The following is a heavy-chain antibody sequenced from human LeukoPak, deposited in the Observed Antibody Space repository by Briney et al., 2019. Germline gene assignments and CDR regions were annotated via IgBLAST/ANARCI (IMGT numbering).Heavy chain of an antibody. V-gene: IGHV3-30-3*01. CDR3: ARERQDTIVHSGAFDI. J-gene: IGHJ3*02. D-gene: IGHD3-10*01. CDR2: IASDGSHT. CDR1: GFTFSTYF. Sequence: GGSLRLSCAASGFTFSTYFMHWVRQAPGKGLEWVAVIASDGSHTFYVESVKGRFTVSRDNSKNTLYLQMNSLRAEDTAVYFCARERQDTIVHSGAFDIWGQGTMVTVSS.